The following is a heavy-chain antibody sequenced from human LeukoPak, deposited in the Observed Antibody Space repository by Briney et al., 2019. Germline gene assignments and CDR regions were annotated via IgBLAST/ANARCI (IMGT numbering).Heavy chain of an antibody. CDR1: GFTFSSYG. Sequence: GGSLRLSCAASGFTFSSYGMSWVRQAPGKGLEWVSAINGSGGSTYYADSVKGRFTISRDNAKNSLYLQMNSLSAEDTAVYYCAREGGEWELLRTFDYWGQGTLVTVSS. CDR3: AREGGEWELLRTFDY. V-gene: IGHV3-23*01. D-gene: IGHD1-26*01. CDR2: INGSGGST. J-gene: IGHJ4*02.